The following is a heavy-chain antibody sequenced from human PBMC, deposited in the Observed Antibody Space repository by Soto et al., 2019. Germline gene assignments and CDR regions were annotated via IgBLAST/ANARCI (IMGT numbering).Heavy chain of an antibody. CDR2: INPSDGST. J-gene: IGHJ6*02. CDR3: ASLPLSYDSSHCMDV. D-gene: IGHD3-22*01. CDR1: GYTFTSYY. V-gene: IGHV1-46*01. Sequence: ASVKVSCKASGYTFTSYYMHWVRQAPGQGLEWMGWINPSDGSTSYAQKFQGRVTMTTDTSTSTAYMELRSLRSEDTAVYYCASLPLSYDSSHCMDVWGQGTTVTVSS.